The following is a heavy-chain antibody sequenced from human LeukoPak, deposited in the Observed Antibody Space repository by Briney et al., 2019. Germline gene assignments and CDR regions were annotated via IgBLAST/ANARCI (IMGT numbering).Heavy chain of an antibody. V-gene: IGHV5-51*01. CDR2: IYPDDSDT. CDR1: GYSFTSYW. D-gene: IGHD2-8*01. CDR3: ARHGHCTNGVCYSNYYYYMDV. Sequence: NPGESLKISCKGSGYSFTSYWIGWVRQMPGKGLEWMGIIYPDDSDTRYSPSFEGQVIISVDKSISTAYLQWSSQKASDTATYYCARHGHCTNGVCYSNYYYYMDVWGKGTTVTVSS. J-gene: IGHJ6*03.